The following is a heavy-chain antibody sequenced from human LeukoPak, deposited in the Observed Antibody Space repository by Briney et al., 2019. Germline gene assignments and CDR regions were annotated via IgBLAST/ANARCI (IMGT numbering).Heavy chain of an antibody. CDR3: ARILTGPDPYYFDY. Sequence: GASVKVSCKASGYTFTGYYMHWVRQAPGQGLEWMGWINPNSGGTNYAQKFQGRVTMARDTSISTAYMELSRLRSDDTAVYYCARILTGPDPYYFDYWGQGTLVTVSS. J-gene: IGHJ4*02. CDR2: INPNSGGT. V-gene: IGHV1-2*02. CDR1: GYTFTGYY. D-gene: IGHD3-9*01.